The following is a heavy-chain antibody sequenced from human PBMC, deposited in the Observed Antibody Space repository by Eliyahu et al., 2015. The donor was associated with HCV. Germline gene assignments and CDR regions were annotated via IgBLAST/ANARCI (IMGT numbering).Heavy chain of an antibody. CDR1: EFAFSNYA. V-gene: IGHV3-23*01. CDR2: ISAPGNSA. J-gene: IGHJ4*02. Sequence: EVQLLESGGGLVQPGGSLRLSCEASEFAFSNYAMSWVRQAPGKGLEWVSAISAPGNSAIYADSVRGRFTISRDNSKNTLFLQMNSLIAEDTATYYCASRVMYASSYWGQGTLVTVSS. D-gene: IGHD2-8*02. CDR3: ASRVMYASSY.